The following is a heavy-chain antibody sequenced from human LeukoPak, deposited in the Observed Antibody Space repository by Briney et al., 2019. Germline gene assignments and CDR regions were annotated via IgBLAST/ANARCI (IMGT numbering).Heavy chain of an antibody. CDR1: GGTFSSYA. J-gene: IGHJ3*02. CDR3: AREDILTGYYRTGAFDI. Sequence: SVKVSCKASGGTFSSYAISWVRQAPGQGLEWMGGIIPIFGTANYAQKFQGRVTITADKSTSTAYMELSSLRSEDTAVYYCAREDILTGYYRTGAFDIWGQGTMVTVSS. V-gene: IGHV1-69*06. CDR2: IIPIFGTA. D-gene: IGHD3-9*01.